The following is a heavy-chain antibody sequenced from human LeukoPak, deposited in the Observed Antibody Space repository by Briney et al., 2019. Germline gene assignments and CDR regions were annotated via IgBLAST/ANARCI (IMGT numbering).Heavy chain of an antibody. D-gene: IGHD4-23*01. CDR2: IKQDGSER. CDR3: ASLTTVAKQFDY. V-gene: IGHV3-7*01. J-gene: IGHJ4*02. CDR1: GFPFSSYW. Sequence: GGPLRLSCAASGFPFSSYWMNWVRQAPGKGLEWVANIKQDGSERYYVDSVKGRFTISRDNAKKSVYLQMNSLRAEDTAVYYCASLTTVAKQFDYWGQGTLVTVSS.